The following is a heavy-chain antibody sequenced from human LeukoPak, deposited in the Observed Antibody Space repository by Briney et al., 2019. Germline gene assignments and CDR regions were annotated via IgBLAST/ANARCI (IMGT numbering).Heavy chain of an antibody. J-gene: IGHJ6*03. CDR2: IYYSGST. CDR3: ARYGYYYDSIGSNWSHYYYYYVDV. V-gene: IGHV4-59*11. Sequence: SETLSLTCTISGGSISSHYWSWIRQPPGKGTERIGYIYYSGSTNYNPSLKSRVTISVDTSKNQFSLKLSSVTAADTAVYYCARYGYYYDSIGSNWSHYYYYYVDVWGKGTTVTVSS. D-gene: IGHD3-22*01. CDR1: GGSISSHY.